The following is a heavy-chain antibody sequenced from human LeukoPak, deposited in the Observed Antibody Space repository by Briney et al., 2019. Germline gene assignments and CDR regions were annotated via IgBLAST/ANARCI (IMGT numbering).Heavy chain of an antibody. CDR3: ARNVRDTGAFDY. Sequence: ASVKVSCKASGYTFTSYDINWVRQAPGQGLEWMGWMNPNSDNAGYAQKFQGRVTMTRNPSISTAYMELSSLRSEDTAVYYCARNVRDTGAFDYWGQGTLATVSS. J-gene: IGHJ4*02. D-gene: IGHD5-18*01. V-gene: IGHV1-8*01. CDR2: MNPNSDNA. CDR1: GYTFTSYD.